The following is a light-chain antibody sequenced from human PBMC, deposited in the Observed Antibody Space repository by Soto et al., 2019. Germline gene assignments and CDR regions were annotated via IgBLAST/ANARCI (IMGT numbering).Light chain of an antibody. V-gene: IGKV1-39*01. CDR3: HQSFTAPPYT. Sequence: DIQMTQSPSSLSASVGDRVIITCRTSQSVNIYLNWYQQKPGKVPELLISAASNLRSGVPSRFSGSGSGTDFSLAINGLQPEDFATYYCHQSFTAPPYTFGQGTRLEIK. CDR2: AAS. J-gene: IGKJ2*01. CDR1: QSVNIY.